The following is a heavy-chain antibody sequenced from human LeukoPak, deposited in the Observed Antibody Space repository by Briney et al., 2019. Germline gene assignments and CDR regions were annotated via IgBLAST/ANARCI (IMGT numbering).Heavy chain of an antibody. J-gene: IGHJ6*03. CDR3: ARDFGQQPPYYSYYYMDV. CDR2: INPNNCCT. V-gene: IGHV1-2*02. Sequence: ASVKVSCKASRYTFTGYYMHWVRQAPGQGLELMGWINPNNCCTNYSQKSHGMVTMTRDTSISTAYMYLSRLRSDDTAVYYCARDFGQQPPYYSYYYMDVWGKGTTVTVSS. CDR1: RYTFTGYY. D-gene: IGHD6-13*01.